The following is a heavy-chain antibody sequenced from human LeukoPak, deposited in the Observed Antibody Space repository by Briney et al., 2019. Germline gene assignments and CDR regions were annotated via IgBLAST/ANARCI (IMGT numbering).Heavy chain of an antibody. D-gene: IGHD1-14*01. CDR2: ISWNSGSI. V-gene: IGHV3-9*03. Sequence: GGSLRLSCAASGFTFDDCAMHWVRHAPGKGLEWVSGISWNSGSIGYADSVKGRFTISRDNAKNSLYLQMNSLRAEDMALYYCARDGDQMYEVYDYWGQGTLVTVSS. CDR3: ARDGDQMYEVYDY. CDR1: GFTFDDCA. J-gene: IGHJ4*02.